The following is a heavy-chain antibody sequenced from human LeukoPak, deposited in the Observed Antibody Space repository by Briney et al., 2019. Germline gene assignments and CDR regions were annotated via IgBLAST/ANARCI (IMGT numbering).Heavy chain of an antibody. CDR2: INPSGGST. CDR1: GYTFTIYY. J-gene: IGHJ6*03. D-gene: IGHD6-13*01. CDR3: ARGPPIAAAATYGEKYYYYYMDV. Sequence: ASVNVSFKSSGYTFTIYYIHWVRQAPGQGGEGMGFINPSGGSTNYAQKFQGRVTITRDTSTSTVYMELSSLRSEDTAVYYCARGPPIAAAATYGEKYYYYYMDVWGKGTTVTISS. V-gene: IGHV1-46*01.